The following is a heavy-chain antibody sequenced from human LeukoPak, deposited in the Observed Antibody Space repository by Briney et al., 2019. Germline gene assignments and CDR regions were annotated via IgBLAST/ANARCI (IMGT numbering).Heavy chain of an antibody. CDR3: ARDVTAGSDAFDI. CDR1: GGTFSSYA. D-gene: IGHD2-21*02. Sequence: SVKVSCKASGGTFSSYAISWVRQAPGQGLEWMGRIIPILGIANYAQKFQGRVTITADKSTSTAYMELSSLRSEDTAVYYCARDVTAGSDAFDIWGQGTMDTVSS. J-gene: IGHJ3*02. V-gene: IGHV1-69*04. CDR2: IIPILGIA.